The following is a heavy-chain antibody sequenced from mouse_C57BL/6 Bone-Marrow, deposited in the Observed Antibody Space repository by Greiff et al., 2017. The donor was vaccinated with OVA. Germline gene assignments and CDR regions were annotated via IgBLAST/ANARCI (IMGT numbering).Heavy chain of an antibody. D-gene: IGHD1-1*01. Sequence: QVQLQQPGAELVKPGASVKLSCKASGYTFTSYWMHWVKQRPGQGLEWIGMIHPNSGSTNYNEKFKSKATLTVDKSSSTAYMQLSSLTSEDSAVYYCARRRSQFITTVVEYFDVWGTGTTVTVSS. V-gene: IGHV1-64*01. J-gene: IGHJ1*03. CDR2: IHPNSGST. CDR1: GYTFTSYW. CDR3: ARRRSQFITTVVEYFDV.